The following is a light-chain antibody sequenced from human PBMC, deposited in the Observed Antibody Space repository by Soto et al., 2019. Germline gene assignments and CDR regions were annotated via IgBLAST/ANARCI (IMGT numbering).Light chain of an antibody. CDR3: QPSFRT. CDR1: QSISSW. Sequence: DIQMTQSPSTLSASVGDRVTITCRASQSISSWLAWYQQKPGKAPKLLIYKASSLESGVPSRFSGSGSGTESALSISSLQPVDFATYDCQPSFRTFGQGTNVEIK. CDR2: KAS. J-gene: IGKJ1*01. V-gene: IGKV1-5*03.